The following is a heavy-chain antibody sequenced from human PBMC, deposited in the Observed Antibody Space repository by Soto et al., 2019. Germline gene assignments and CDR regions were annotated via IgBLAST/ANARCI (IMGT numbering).Heavy chain of an antibody. CDR2: INHSGST. V-gene: IGHV4-34*01. CDR1: GGSFSGYY. CDR3: ARWVYYYYYMDV. Sequence: PSETLSLTCAVYGGSFSGYYWSWIRQPPGKGLEWIGEINHSGSTNYNPSLKSRVTISVDTSKNQFSLKLSSVTAADTAVYYCARWVYYYYYMDVWGKGTTVTVSS. J-gene: IGHJ6*03.